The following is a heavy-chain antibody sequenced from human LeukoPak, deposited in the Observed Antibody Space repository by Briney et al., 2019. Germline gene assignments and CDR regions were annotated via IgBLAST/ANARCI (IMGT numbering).Heavy chain of an antibody. CDR1: GGSISSYY. J-gene: IGHJ5*02. CDR3: ARQSPLSNWFDP. Sequence: PSETLSLTCTVSGGSISSYYWSWIRQPPGKGLERIGYIYYSGSTNYNPSLKSRVTISVDTSKNQFSLKLSSVTAADTAVYYCARQSPLSNWFDPWGQGTLVTVSS. CDR2: IYYSGST. V-gene: IGHV4-59*01.